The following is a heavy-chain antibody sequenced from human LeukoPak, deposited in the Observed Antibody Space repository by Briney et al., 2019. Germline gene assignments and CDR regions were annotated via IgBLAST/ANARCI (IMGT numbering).Heavy chain of an antibody. J-gene: IGHJ3*02. CDR2: IYPGDSDT. CDR1: GFSLTNYW. CDR3: ARQYCGGDCYPEPDAFDI. D-gene: IGHD2-21*02. Sequence: GESLKISCKGSGFSLTNYWIGWVRQVPGKGLDWMGIIYPGDSDTRYSPSFQGQVTISADKSINTAHLQWSSPKASDTAMYYCARQYCGGDCYPEPDAFDIWGQGTMVTVSS. V-gene: IGHV5-51*01.